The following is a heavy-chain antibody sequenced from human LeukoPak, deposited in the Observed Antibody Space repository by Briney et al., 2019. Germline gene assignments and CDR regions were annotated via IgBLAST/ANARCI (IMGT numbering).Heavy chain of an antibody. J-gene: IGHJ4*02. V-gene: IGHV1-18*01. CDR1: GYTFTSYG. Sequence: ASVKVSCKASGYTFTSYGISWVRQAPGQGLEWMGWISAYNGNTNYAQKLQGRVTMTTDTSTSTAYMELRSLRSGDTAVYYCARAFCSSTRGYYYFDYWGQGTLVTVSS. CDR3: ARAFCSSTRGYYYFDY. CDR2: ISAYNGNT. D-gene: IGHD2-2*01.